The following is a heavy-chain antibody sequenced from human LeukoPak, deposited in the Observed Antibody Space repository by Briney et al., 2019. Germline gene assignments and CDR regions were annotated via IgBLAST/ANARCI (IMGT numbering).Heavy chain of an antibody. V-gene: IGHV3-21*01. CDR2: ISSSSSYI. D-gene: IGHD5-24*01. J-gene: IGHJ4*02. Sequence: GGSLRLSCAASGFTFSSYSMNWVRQAPGKGLEWVSSISSSSSYIYYADSVKGRFTISRDNAENSLYLQMNSLRAEDTAVYYCARDRSRDGYNPKYYFDYWGQGTLVTVSS. CDR1: GFTFSSYS. CDR3: ARDRSRDGYNPKYYFDY.